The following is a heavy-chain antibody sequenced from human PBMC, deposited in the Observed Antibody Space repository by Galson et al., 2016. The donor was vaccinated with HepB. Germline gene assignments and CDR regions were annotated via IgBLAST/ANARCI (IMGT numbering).Heavy chain of an antibody. CDR3: ARDGVPAGDFDI. D-gene: IGHD3-10*01. Sequence: SLRLSCAASGFTFNSYHMHWVRQAPGKGLVWVSRINSDGRSTKYADSVKGRFTISRDNAQNTLFLYMKSLRAEDTAVYYCARDGVPAGDFDIWGQGTMSPSLQ. J-gene: IGHJ3*02. CDR1: GFTFNSYH. CDR2: INSDGRST. V-gene: IGHV3-74*01.